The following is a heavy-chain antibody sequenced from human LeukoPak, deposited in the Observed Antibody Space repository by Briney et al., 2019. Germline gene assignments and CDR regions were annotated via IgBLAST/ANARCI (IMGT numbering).Heavy chain of an antibody. Sequence: SETLSLTCTVSGGSISSGGYYWSWIRQHPGKGLEWIGYIYYSGSTYYNPSLKSRVTISVDTSKNQFPLKLSSVTPADTAVYYCARHAAFAEYQSHLTHFDYWGQGTLVTVSS. CDR1: GGSISSGGYY. D-gene: IGHD2-2*01. CDR2: IYYSGST. V-gene: IGHV4-31*03. J-gene: IGHJ4*02. CDR3: ARHAAFAEYQSHLTHFDY.